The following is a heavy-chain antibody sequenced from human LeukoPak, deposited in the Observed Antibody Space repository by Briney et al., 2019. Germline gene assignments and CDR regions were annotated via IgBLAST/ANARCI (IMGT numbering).Heavy chain of an antibody. CDR3: AGSGSYDSFDY. Sequence: KPSETLSLTCAVYGGSFSAYYWSWIRQSPGKGLEWIGYIYYSGSIYYNPSLKSRVTMSVDTSKNQFSLKLSSVTAVDTAVYYCAGSGSYDSFDYWGQGTLVTVSS. J-gene: IGHJ4*02. CDR2: IYYSGSI. V-gene: IGHV4-34*10. CDR1: GGSFSAYY. D-gene: IGHD3-10*01.